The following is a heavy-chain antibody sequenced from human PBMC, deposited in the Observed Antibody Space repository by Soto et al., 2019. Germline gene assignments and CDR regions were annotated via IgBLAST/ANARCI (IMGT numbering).Heavy chain of an antibody. CDR3: TTGLFNSGWYEDY. V-gene: IGHV3-15*07. J-gene: IGHJ4*02. Sequence: EVQLVESGGGLVKPGGSLRVSCAASGFTFSNAYMNWVRQAPGKGLEWVGRIKSKTDGGTPDYAAPVKGRFSISRDDSKITLYVQMNSLKIEDTSVYYCTTGLFNSGWYEDYWGQGTLVTVSS. CDR1: GFTFSNAY. CDR2: IKSKTDGGTP. D-gene: IGHD6-19*01.